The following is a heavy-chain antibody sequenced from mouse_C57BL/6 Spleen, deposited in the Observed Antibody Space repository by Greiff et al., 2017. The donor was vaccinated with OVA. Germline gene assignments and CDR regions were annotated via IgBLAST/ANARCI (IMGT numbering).Heavy chain of an antibody. V-gene: IGHV1-19*01. J-gene: IGHJ1*03. CDR3: ARGVLLREWDFDV. D-gene: IGHD1-1*01. CDR2: INPYNGGT. CDR1: GYTFTDYY. Sequence: VQLQQSGPVLVKPGASVKMSCKASGYTFTDYYMNWVKQSHGKSLEWIGVINPYNGGTSYNQKFKGKATLTVDKSSSTAYMELNSLTSEDSAVYYCARGVLLREWDFDVWGTGTTVTVSS.